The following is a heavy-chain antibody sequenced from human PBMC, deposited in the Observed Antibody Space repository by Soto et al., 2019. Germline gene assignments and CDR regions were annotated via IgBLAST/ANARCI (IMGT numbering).Heavy chain of an antibody. Sequence: GASVKVSCKASGYTFTGYYMHWVRQAPGQGLEWMGWINPNSGGTNYAQKFQGWVTMTRDTSISTAYMELSRLRSDDTAVYYCARETCSGGSCYSRDYGMDVWGQGTTVTVS. V-gene: IGHV1-2*04. CDR1: GYTFTGYY. D-gene: IGHD2-15*01. CDR3: ARETCSGGSCYSRDYGMDV. J-gene: IGHJ6*02. CDR2: INPNSGGT.